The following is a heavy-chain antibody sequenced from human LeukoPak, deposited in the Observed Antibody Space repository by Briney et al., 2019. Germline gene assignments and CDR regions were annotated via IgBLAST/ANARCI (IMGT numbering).Heavy chain of an antibody. CDR1: GYSISNNFY. D-gene: IGHD3-9*01. CDR3: ARHSYDILTGSSHFDY. V-gene: IGHV4-38-2*02. Sequence: SETLSLTCTVSGYSISNNFYWAWIRQSPGKGLEWIVSINHSWSTYYNPSLKSRVTISVDTSKNQFSLKLSSVTAADTAVYYCARHSYDILTGSSHFDYWGQGTLVTVSS. CDR2: INHSWST. J-gene: IGHJ4*02.